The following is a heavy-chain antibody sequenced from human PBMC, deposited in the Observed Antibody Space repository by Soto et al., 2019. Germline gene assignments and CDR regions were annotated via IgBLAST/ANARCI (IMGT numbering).Heavy chain of an antibody. J-gene: IGHJ6*02. CDR3: ARTNPTKYYDYVWGDYRREGMDV. D-gene: IGHD3-16*02. CDR2: ILPLSGTS. Sequence: ASVKVSCKASGGTFSAYSISWVRQAPGQGLEWMGWILPLSGTSNYTQRFQGRVTITADKPTSTAYMELSSLRSDDTAVYYCARTNPTKYYDYVWGDYRREGMDVWGQGTTVTVSS. CDR1: GGTFSAYS. V-gene: IGHV1-69*06.